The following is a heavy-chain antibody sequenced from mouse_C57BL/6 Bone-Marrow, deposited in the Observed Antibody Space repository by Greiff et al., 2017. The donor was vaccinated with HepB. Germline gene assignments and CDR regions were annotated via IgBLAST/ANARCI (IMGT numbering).Heavy chain of an antibody. CDR3: ARGYYDGYYPFAY. CDR1: GFTFSSYA. J-gene: IGHJ3*01. CDR2: ISDGGSYT. Sequence: DVHLVESGGGLVKPGGSLKLSCAASGFTFSSYAMSWVRQTPEKRLEWVATISDGGSYTYYPDNVKGRFTISRDNAKNNLYLQMSHLKSEDTAMYYCARGYYDGYYPFAYWGQGTLVTVSA. V-gene: IGHV5-4*01. D-gene: IGHD2-3*01.